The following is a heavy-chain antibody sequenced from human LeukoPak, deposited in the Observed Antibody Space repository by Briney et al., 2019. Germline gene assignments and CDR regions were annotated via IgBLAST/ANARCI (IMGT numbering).Heavy chain of an antibody. J-gene: IGHJ4*02. CDR2: IYTSGST. Sequence: SQTLSLTCTVSGGSISSGSYYWGWIRQPAGKGLEWIVRIYTSGSTNYNPSLKSRVTISVDTSKNQFSLKLSSVTAADTAVYYCARTGGNYVAKIDYWGQGTLVTVSS. CDR3: ARTGGNYVAKIDY. D-gene: IGHD1-7*01. V-gene: IGHV4-61*02. CDR1: GGSISSGSYY.